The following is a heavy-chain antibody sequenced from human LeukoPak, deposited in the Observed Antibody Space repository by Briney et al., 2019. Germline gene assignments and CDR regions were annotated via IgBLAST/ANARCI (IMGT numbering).Heavy chain of an antibody. CDR3: GRARDGVFDY. CDR2: IYYRSKWSN. CDR1: GDSVSSNRVT. J-gene: IGHJ4*02. D-gene: IGHD5-24*01. Sequence: SQTLSLTCAISGDSVSSNRVTWNWIRQSPSRGLEWLGRIYYRSKWSNDYAISVKSRISINADTSKNQFSLQLNSVTPEDTAVYYCGRARDGVFDYWGQGTLVTVSS. V-gene: IGHV6-1*01.